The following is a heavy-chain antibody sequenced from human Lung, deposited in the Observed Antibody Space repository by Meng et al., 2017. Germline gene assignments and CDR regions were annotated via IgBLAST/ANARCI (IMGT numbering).Heavy chain of an antibody. J-gene: IGHJ4*02. CDR3: ARGPTTMAHDFDY. CDR2: INHSGST. CDR1: GGSFSDYY. V-gene: IGHV4-34*01. Sequence: QGQLQEWGAGLLKPSETLSLTCVVSGGSFSDYYWSWIRQPTGKGLEWIGEINHSGSTNYNPSLESRATISVDTSQNNLSLKLSSVTAADSAVYYCARGPTTMAHDFDYWGQGTLVTVSS. D-gene: IGHD4-11*01.